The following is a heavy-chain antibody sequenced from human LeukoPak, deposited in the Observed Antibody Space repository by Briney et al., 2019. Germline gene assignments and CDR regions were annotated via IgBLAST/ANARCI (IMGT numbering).Heavy chain of an antibody. CDR2: IIPIFGTA. CDR1: GGTFSSYA. Sequence: SVKVSCKASGGTFSSYAISWVRQALGQELEWMGGIIPIFGTANYAQKFQGRVTITADESTSTAYMELSSLRSEDTAVYYCARVYYYDSSGSPSDYWGQGTLVTVSS. J-gene: IGHJ4*02. V-gene: IGHV1-69*13. CDR3: ARVYYYDSSGSPSDY. D-gene: IGHD3-22*01.